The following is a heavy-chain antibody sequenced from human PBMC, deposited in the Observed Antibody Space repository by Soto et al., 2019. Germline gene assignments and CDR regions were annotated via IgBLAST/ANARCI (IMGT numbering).Heavy chain of an antibody. Sequence: GGSLRLSCTASGFTFSSYIMNWVRQAPGKGLEWISTITADGGGTFYAASVKGRFTISRDKSKNTLYLQMDKLRAEATALYYFANDRGGGGWHQFDSWAQGTQVTVSS. D-gene: IGHD6-19*01. V-gene: IGHV3-23*01. CDR3: ANDRGGGGWHQFDS. CDR2: ITADGGGT. J-gene: IGHJ4*02. CDR1: GFTFSSYI.